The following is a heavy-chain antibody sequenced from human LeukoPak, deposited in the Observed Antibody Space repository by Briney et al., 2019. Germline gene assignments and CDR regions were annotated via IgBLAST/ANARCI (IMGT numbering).Heavy chain of an antibody. CDR3: ARVIAVAGPSYGMDV. Sequence: ASVTVSCKASGYTFTSYYMHWVRQAPGQGLEWMGIINPSGGSTSYAQKFQGRVTMTRDTSTSTVYMELSSLRSEDTAVYYCARVIAVAGPSYGMDVWGQGTTVTVSS. V-gene: IGHV1-46*01. CDR2: INPSGGST. J-gene: IGHJ6*02. CDR1: GYTFTSYY. D-gene: IGHD6-19*01.